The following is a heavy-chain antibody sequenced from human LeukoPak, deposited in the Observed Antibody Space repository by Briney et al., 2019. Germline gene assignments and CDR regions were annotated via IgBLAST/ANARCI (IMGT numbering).Heavy chain of an antibody. CDR2: ISGSGGST. Sequence: GSLRLSCAASGFTSSSYAMSWVRQAPGKGLEWVSAISGSGGSTYYADSVKGRFTISRDNSKTTLYLQMNSVRAEDTAVYYCAKPEERFLEWSTSFDYWGQGTLVTVSS. CDR1: GFTSSSYA. V-gene: IGHV3-23*01. CDR3: AKPEERFLEWSTSFDY. J-gene: IGHJ4*02. D-gene: IGHD3-3*01.